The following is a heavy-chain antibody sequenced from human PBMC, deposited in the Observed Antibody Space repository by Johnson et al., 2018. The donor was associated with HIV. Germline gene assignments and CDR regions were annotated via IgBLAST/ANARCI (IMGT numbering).Heavy chain of an antibody. D-gene: IGHD6-13*01. J-gene: IGHJ3*02. CDR3: AREQELIGERAFDI. Sequence: VQLVESGGGLVQPGGSLRLSCAASGFTFSSYAMSWVRQAPGKGLEWVPAISGSGGSTSDADSVTGRFPTSRDNSKTKLYLQMNRLRAEDTAVYYCAREQELIGERAFDIWGQGTMVTVSS. CDR1: GFTFSSYA. CDR2: ISGSGGST. V-gene: IGHV3-23*04.